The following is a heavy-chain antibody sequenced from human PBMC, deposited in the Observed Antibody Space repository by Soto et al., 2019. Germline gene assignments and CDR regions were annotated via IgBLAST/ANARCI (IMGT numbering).Heavy chain of an antibody. CDR2: INTNTGDT. CDR3: ARWVGASNWFDP. V-gene: IGHV1-2*04. CDR1: GYTFTGYH. J-gene: IGHJ5*02. D-gene: IGHD1-26*01. Sequence: QVQLVQSGAEVKEPGASVKVSCKTSGYTFTGYHIHWVRQAPGQGLEWMGWINTNTGDTNYAQKFQGWVTMTRDTSINTACVQLSRLTSDDTAVYYCARWVGASNWFDPWGQGTLVTVSS.